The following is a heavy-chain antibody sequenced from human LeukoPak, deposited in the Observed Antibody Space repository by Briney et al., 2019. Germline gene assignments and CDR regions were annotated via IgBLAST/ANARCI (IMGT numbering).Heavy chain of an antibody. CDR2: ISTSSSYT. J-gene: IGHJ4*02. Sequence: GRCLRLSCAASGFTFSDNGMSWIRQAPGKGLEWVSYISTSSSYTNYANSVKGRFTISRDNAKNSLYLQMNSLRAEDTAVYYCASGGSVSYYVYWGQGTLVTVSS. V-gene: IGHV3-11*03. CDR1: GFTFSDNG. D-gene: IGHD3-10*01. CDR3: ASGGSVSYYVY.